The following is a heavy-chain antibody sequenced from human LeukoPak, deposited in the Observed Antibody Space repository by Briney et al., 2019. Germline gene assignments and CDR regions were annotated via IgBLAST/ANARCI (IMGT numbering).Heavy chain of an antibody. D-gene: IGHD3-10*01. J-gene: IGHJ4*02. CDR1: GGSISYYY. CDR2: IYHSGST. V-gene: IGHV4-59*01. Sequence: PSETLSLTCTVSGGSISYYYWSWIRQPPGKGLEWIGYIYHSGSTNYNPSLKSRVTISVDTSKNQFSLNLNSVTAADTAVYYCARVVGGPVDCWGQGTLVTVSS. CDR3: ARVVGGPVDC.